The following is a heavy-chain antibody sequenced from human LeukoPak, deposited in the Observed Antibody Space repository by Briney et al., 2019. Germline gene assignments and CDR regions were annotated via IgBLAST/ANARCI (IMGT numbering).Heavy chain of an antibody. D-gene: IGHD2-15*01. V-gene: IGHV3-30*03. CDR1: GFTFSSYG. Sequence: PGGSLRLSCAASGFTFSSYGMHWVRQAPGKGLEWVAVISYDGNNKYYADSVKGRFTISRDNSKNTLYLQMSSLRAEDTALYYCARDHLVVAARRYYYMDVWGKGTTVTVSS. CDR2: ISYDGNNK. J-gene: IGHJ6*03. CDR3: ARDHLVVAARRYYYMDV.